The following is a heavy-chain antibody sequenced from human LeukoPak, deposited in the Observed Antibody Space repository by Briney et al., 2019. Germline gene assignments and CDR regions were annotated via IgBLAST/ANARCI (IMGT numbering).Heavy chain of an antibody. Sequence: SGGSLRLSCAASGFTFSSYGMHWVRQAPGKGLEWVAFIRYDGSNKYYADSVKGRFTISRDNSKNTLYLQMNSLRAEDTAVYYCAKGLGYCGSTSCYGVDAFDIWGQGALVTVSS. CDR2: IRYDGSNK. CDR1: GFTFSSYG. J-gene: IGHJ4*02. V-gene: IGHV3-30*02. CDR3: AKGLGYCGSTSCYGVDAFDI. D-gene: IGHD2-2*01.